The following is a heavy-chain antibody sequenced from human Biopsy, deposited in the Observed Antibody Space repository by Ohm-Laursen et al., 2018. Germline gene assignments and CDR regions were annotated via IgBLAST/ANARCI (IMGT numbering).Heavy chain of an antibody. CDR1: GYTFTGYH. V-gene: IGHV1-2*02. D-gene: IGHD3-22*01. CDR2: INAKTGDT. Sequence: AVNVSCKASGYTFTGYHAHWVRQAPGQGLEWMGWINAKTGDTNYAQKFQGRVTMTRDTSISTAYVDLTSLTSDDTAVYYCTRGGYYYDSLDYYYWFDSWGQGTLVIVSS. J-gene: IGHJ5*01. CDR3: TRGGYYYDSLDYYYWFDS.